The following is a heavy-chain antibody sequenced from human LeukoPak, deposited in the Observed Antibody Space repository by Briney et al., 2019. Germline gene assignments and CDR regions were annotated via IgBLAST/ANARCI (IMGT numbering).Heavy chain of an antibody. CDR3: AKGDYYGSGSFFKNGMDV. Sequence: GGSLRLSCAASGFTFSSYAMSWVRQAPGKGLEWVSAITASVCNTYYADSVKGRFTISRDNSKNTLYLQVNSLRAEDTAVYYCAKGDYYGSGSFFKNGMDVWGQGTTVTVSS. CDR2: ITASVCNT. CDR1: GFTFSSYA. J-gene: IGHJ6*02. V-gene: IGHV3-23*01. D-gene: IGHD3-10*01.